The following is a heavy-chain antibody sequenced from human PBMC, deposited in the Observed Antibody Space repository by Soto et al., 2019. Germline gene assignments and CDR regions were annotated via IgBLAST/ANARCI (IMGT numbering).Heavy chain of an antibody. Sequence: GGSLRLSCAASGFTFSSYAMSWVRQAPGKGLEWVSAISGSGGSTYYADSVKGRFTISRDNSKNTLYLQMNSLRAEDTAVYYCAKDLSTEWELLFTKRTQYYFDYWGQGTLVTVSS. V-gene: IGHV3-23*01. CDR2: ISGSGGST. CDR1: GFTFSSYA. CDR3: AKDLSTEWELLFTKRTQYYFDY. D-gene: IGHD1-26*01. J-gene: IGHJ4*02.